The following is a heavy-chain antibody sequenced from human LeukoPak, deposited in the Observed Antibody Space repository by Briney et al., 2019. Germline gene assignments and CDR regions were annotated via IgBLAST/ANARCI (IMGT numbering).Heavy chain of an antibody. J-gene: IGHJ5*02. CDR2: INPNSGGT. Sequence: ASVKVSCKASGFTFTSYYMHWVRQAPGQGLEWMGWINPNSGGTNYAQKFQGRVTMTRDTSISTAYMELSRLRSDDTAVYYCARAVGGIAAAGTVWFDPWGQGTLVTVSS. V-gene: IGHV1-2*02. CDR3: ARAVGGIAAAGTVWFDP. CDR1: GFTFTSYY. D-gene: IGHD6-13*01.